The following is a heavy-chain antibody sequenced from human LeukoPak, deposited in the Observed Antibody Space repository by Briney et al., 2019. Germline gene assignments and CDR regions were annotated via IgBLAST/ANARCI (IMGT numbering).Heavy chain of an antibody. CDR2: IYPGDSDT. CDR3: ARWAYYYDSSGWGRGYYYYYMDV. Sequence: GESLKISCKGSGYSFTSYWIGWVRQMPGKGLEWMGIIYPGDSDTRYSPSFQGQVTISADKSISTAYLQWSSLKASDTAMYYCARWAYYYDSSGWGRGYYYYYMDVWGKGTTVTVSS. D-gene: IGHD3-22*01. J-gene: IGHJ6*03. CDR1: GYSFTSYW. V-gene: IGHV5-51*01.